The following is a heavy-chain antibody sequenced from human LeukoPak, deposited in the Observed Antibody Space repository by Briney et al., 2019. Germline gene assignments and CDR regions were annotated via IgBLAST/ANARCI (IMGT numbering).Heavy chain of an antibody. Sequence: PGGSLRLSCAASGFTFSTYWMSWVRQAPGKGLEWVANIKQDGSEKYYVDSVKGRFTISRDNAKNSLYLQMNSLRAEDTAVYYCARGPDTAMVHYWGQGTLVTVSS. CDR1: GFTFSTYW. D-gene: IGHD5-18*01. CDR3: ARGPDTAMVHY. CDR2: IKQDGSEK. V-gene: IGHV3-7*01. J-gene: IGHJ4*02.